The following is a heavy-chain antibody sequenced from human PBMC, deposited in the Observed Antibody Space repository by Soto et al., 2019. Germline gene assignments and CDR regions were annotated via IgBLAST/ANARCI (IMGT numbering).Heavy chain of an antibody. CDR2: IYYSGST. Sequence: SETLSLTCTVSGGSISSYYWSWIRQPQGKGLEWIGYIYYSGSTNYNPSLKSRVTISVDTSKNQFSLKLSSVTAADTGVYYCARGSIAAAEIDYWGQGTLVTVSS. V-gene: IGHV4-59*01. CDR1: GGSISSYY. J-gene: IGHJ4*02. D-gene: IGHD6-13*01. CDR3: ARGSIAAAEIDY.